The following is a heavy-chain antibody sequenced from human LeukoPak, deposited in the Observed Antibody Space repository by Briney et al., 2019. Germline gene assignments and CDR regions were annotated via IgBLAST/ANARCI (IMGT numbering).Heavy chain of an antibody. CDR1: GGSISSGGYY. CDR3: ARFGRITIFGVVIGPAAFDI. Sequence: PSQTLSLTCTVSGGSISSGGYYWSWIRQPPGKGLEWIGEINHSGSTNYNPSLKSRVTISVDTSKNQFSLKLSSVTAADTAVYYCARFGRITIFGVVIGPAAFDIWGQGTMVTVSS. V-gene: IGHV4-30-2*01. D-gene: IGHD3-3*01. J-gene: IGHJ3*02. CDR2: INHSGST.